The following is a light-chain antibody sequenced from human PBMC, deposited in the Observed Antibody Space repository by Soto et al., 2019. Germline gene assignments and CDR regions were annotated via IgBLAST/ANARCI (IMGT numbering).Light chain of an antibody. CDR1: QSVSSSY. Sequence: EIVLTQSPGTLSLSPGERATLSCRASQSVSSSYLAWYQQKPGQAPRLLIYGASSRATGIPDRFSGSASGTDFTLTISRLEPEDFAVYYCQQDGRSPLTFGGGTKVEIK. V-gene: IGKV3-20*01. CDR3: QQDGRSPLT. CDR2: GAS. J-gene: IGKJ4*01.